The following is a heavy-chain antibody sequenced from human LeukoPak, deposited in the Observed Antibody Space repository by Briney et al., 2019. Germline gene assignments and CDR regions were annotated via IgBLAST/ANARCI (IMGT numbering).Heavy chain of an antibody. J-gene: IGHJ4*02. Sequence: GGSLRLSCAASGFTFSTYAMHWVRQAPGKGLEWVSAISGSGGSTYYADSVKGRLTISRDNSKNTLYLQMNGLRAEDTAVYYCAKVRSHYYDSSGHPKYYFDYWGQGTLVTVSS. V-gene: IGHV3-23*01. CDR1: GFTFSTYA. D-gene: IGHD3-22*01. CDR2: ISGSGGST. CDR3: AKVRSHYYDSSGHPKYYFDY.